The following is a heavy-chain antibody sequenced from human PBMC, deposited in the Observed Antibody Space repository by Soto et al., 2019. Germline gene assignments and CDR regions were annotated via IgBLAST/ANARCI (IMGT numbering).Heavy chain of an antibody. D-gene: IGHD2-15*01. CDR3: ARRGYCSGGSCFWLDP. V-gene: IGHV4-39*01. J-gene: IGHJ5*02. CDR2: IYYSGST. CDR1: GGSISSSSYY. Sequence: SETLSLTCTVSGGSISSSSYYWGWIRQPPGKGLEWIGSIYYSGSTYYNPSLKSRVTISVDTSKNQFSLKLSSVTAADTAVYYCARRGYCSGGSCFWLDPWGQGTLVTVSS.